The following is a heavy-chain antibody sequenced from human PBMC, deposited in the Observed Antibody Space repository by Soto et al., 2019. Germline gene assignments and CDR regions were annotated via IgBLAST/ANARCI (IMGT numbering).Heavy chain of an antibody. V-gene: IGHV3-48*04. CDR2: ISSSSSTI. CDR1: GFTFSSYS. D-gene: IGHD3-10*01. Sequence: GGSLRLSCAASGFTFSSYSMNWVRQAPGKGLEWVSYISSSSSTIYYADSVKGRFTISRDNANKSLYLQMNSLRAEDTAVYYCACQLLGPLGSYAFDIWGQGTMVTVSS. J-gene: IGHJ3*02. CDR3: ACQLLGPLGSYAFDI.